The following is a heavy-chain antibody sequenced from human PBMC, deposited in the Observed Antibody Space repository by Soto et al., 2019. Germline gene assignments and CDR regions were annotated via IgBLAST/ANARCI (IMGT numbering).Heavy chain of an antibody. D-gene: IGHD3-10*01. Sequence: TGGSLRLSCAASGFTFSSYAMSWVRQAPGKGLEWVSAISGSGGSTNYADSVKGRFTISRDNSKNTLYLQMNSLRAEDTAVYYCAKLFYTMVRGVIMPFDYWGQGTLVTVSS. CDR1: GFTFSSYA. CDR2: ISGSGGST. V-gene: IGHV3-23*01. J-gene: IGHJ4*02. CDR3: AKLFYTMVRGVIMPFDY.